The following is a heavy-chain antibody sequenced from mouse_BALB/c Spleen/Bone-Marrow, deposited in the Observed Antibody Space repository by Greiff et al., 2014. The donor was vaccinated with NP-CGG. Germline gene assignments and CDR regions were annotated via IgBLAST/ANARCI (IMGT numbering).Heavy chain of an antibody. V-gene: IGHV1S16*01. CDR2: INPSNGGT. D-gene: IGHD1-1*02. CDR1: GYTFTSYY. J-gene: IGHJ4*01. Sequence: QVQLQQSGAELVKPGASVKLSCKASGYTFTSYYMYWVKQRPGQGLEWIGEINPSNGGTNFNEKFKSKATQTVDKSSSTAYMQLSSLTSEDSAAYYCTLWCYAMDYWGQGTSVTVSS. CDR3: TLWCYAMDY.